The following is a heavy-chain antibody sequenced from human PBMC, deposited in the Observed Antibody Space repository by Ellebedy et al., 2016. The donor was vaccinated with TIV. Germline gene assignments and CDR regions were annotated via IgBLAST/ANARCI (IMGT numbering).Heavy chain of an antibody. J-gene: IGHJ4*02. V-gene: IGHV3-74*01. CDR1: GFTLSYYW. CDR3: AREVLYPAS. D-gene: IGHD2-8*01. CDR2: INTDGSST. Sequence: PGGSLRLSCAASGFTLSYYWMHWVRQAPGKGLMWVSRINTDGSSTGYADSVKGRFTISRDNAKNTLYLQMNGLRAEDTAVYYCAREVLYPASWGQGILVTVSS.